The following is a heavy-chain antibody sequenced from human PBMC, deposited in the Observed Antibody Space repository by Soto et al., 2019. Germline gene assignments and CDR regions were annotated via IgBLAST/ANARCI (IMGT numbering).Heavy chain of an antibody. V-gene: IGHV3-48*02. CDR3: ARDLGWAFDS. Sequence: EVQLLESGGGSVQPGGSLRLSCAASGFTFSTFSMNWVRQAPGRGLEWISYISGGGRPISYADSVKGRFTISRDNAKNSLYLHMDSLTDEDTAVYYCARDLGWAFDSWGQGTLVTVSS. CDR2: ISGGGRPI. CDR1: GFTFSTFS. J-gene: IGHJ4*02. D-gene: IGHD6-19*01.